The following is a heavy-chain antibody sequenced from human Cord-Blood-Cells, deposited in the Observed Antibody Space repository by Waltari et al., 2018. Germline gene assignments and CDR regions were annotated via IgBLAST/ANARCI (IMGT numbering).Heavy chain of an antibody. CDR2: IYYSGIT. J-gene: IGHJ3*02. V-gene: IGHV4-39*01. CDR1: GGSISSSSYY. D-gene: IGHD3-16*01. CDR3: ARMGDYAFYI. Sequence: QLQLQESGPGLVKPSETLSLTCTVSGGSISSSSYYWGWFRQPPGKGLEWIGSIYYSGITYYNPSLKSRVSISVDTSKNQVSLKLSSVTAADTAVYYCARMGDYAFYIWGQGTMVTVSS.